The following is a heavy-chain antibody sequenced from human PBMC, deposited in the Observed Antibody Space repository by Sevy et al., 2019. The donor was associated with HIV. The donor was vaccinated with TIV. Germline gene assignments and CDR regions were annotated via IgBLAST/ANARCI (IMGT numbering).Heavy chain of an antibody. V-gene: IGHV3-66*02. J-gene: IGHJ4*02. CDR3: AGAIVAGRFDY. D-gene: IGHD6-19*01. CDR1: GFTINSNY. Sequence: GGSLRLSCAVSGFTINSNYINWVRQAPGKGLEWVSVIYSGVNTDYADSVRGRFIISRDSSRNTLFLQMNRLRAEDTAVYYCAGAIVAGRFDYWGQGALVTVSS. CDR2: IYSGVNT.